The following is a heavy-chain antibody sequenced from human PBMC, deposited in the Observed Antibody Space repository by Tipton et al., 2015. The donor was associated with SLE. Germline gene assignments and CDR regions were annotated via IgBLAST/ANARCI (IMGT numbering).Heavy chain of an antibody. J-gene: IGHJ4*02. CDR3: ARDEYRYDATGYHLLGHFDF. D-gene: IGHD3-22*01. V-gene: IGHV4-39*07. Sequence: TLSLTCTVSGASISSSSYYWVWFRQPPGKGLEWTGTVYYTGNTFYNPSLKSRVTISVDTSKNQFSLDLSSVTAADTAVYYCARDEYRYDATGYHLLGHFDFWGQGTLVTVSS. CDR1: GASISSSSYY. CDR2: VYYTGNT.